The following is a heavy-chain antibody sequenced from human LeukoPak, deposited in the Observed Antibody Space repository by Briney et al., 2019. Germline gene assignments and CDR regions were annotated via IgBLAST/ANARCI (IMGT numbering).Heavy chain of an antibody. V-gene: IGHV4-34*01. CDR1: GGSFNGYY. J-gene: IGHJ4*02. CDR3: AREMGGYPGY. D-gene: IGHD5-12*01. Sequence: SETLSLTCAVYGGSFNGYYWSWIRQPPGKGLEWIGEINHSGSTNYNPSLKSRVTISVDTSKNQFSLKLSSVTAADTAVYYCAREMGGYPGYWGQGTLVTVSS. CDR2: INHSGST.